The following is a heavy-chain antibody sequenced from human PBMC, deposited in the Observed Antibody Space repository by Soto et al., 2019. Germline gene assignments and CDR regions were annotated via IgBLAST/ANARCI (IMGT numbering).Heavy chain of an antibody. CDR2: INPNSGGT. Sequence: GASVKVSCKASGYTFTGYYMHWVRQAPGQGLEWMGWINPNSGGTNYAQKFQGRVTMTRDTSISTAYMELSRLRSDDTAVYYCARGVVSYYDILTGYYPPDYYGMDVWGQGTTVTV. D-gene: IGHD3-9*01. V-gene: IGHV1-2*02. CDR3: ARGVVSYYDILTGYYPPDYYGMDV. J-gene: IGHJ6*02. CDR1: GYTFTGYY.